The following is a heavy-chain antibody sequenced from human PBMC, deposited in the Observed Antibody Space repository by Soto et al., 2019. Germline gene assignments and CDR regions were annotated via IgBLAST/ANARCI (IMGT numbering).Heavy chain of an antibody. J-gene: IGHJ3*02. Sequence: EVQLVESGGGLVQPGRSLRLSCAASGFTFDDYAMHWVRQAPGKGLEWVSGISWNSGSIGYADSVKGRFTISRDNAKNSLYLQMNSLGAEDTALYYCAKDMGRYSGYDLPNAFDIWGQGTMVTVSS. D-gene: IGHD5-12*01. CDR1: GFTFDDYA. CDR3: AKDMGRYSGYDLPNAFDI. V-gene: IGHV3-9*01. CDR2: ISWNSGSI.